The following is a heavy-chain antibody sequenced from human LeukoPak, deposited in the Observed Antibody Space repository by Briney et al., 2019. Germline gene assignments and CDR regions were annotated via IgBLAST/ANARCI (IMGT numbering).Heavy chain of an antibody. J-gene: IGHJ4*02. V-gene: IGHV3-23*01. D-gene: IGHD6-13*01. Sequence: GGSLRLSCAASGFTFSSYAMSWVRQAPGKGLEWVSAISGSGGSTYYADSVKGRFTISRDNSKNTLYLQMNSLRAEDTAVYYCAKETSGPYSSSRPLDYWGQGTLVTVSS. CDR2: ISGSGGST. CDR3: AKETSGPYSSSRPLDY. CDR1: GFTFSSYA.